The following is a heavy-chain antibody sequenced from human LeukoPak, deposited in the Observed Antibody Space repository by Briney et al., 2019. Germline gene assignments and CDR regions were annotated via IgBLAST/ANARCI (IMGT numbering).Heavy chain of an antibody. CDR3: ARDLVTVTTGFDI. CDR1: DDSFSSHY. J-gene: IGHJ3*02. CDR2: ISYIGST. V-gene: IGHV4-59*11. D-gene: IGHD4-17*01. Sequence: SETLSLTCAVSDDSFSSHYWTWIRQPPGKGLEWIGYISYIGSTNYNPSLKSRVTISIDTSKNQFSLQLTSVTAADTAVYYCARDLVTVTTGFDIWGQGTMVSVSS.